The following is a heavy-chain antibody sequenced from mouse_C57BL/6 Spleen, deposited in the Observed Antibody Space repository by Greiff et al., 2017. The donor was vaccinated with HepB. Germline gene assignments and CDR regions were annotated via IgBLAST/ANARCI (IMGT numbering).Heavy chain of an antibody. D-gene: IGHD1-1*01. CDR2: IYPRSGNT. J-gene: IGHJ2*01. CDR3: ARAGGFITTVVAENYFDY. V-gene: IGHV1-81*01. CDR1: GYTFTSYG. Sequence: QVQLQQSGAELARPGASVKLSCKASGYTFTSYGISWVKQRTGQGLEWIGEIYPRSGNTYYNEKFKGKATLTADKSSSTAYMELRSLTSEDSAFYFCARAGGFITTVVAENYFDYWGQGTTLTVSS.